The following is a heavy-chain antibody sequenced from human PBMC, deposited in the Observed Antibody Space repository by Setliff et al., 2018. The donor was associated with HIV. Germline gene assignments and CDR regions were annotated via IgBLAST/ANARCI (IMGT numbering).Heavy chain of an antibody. D-gene: IGHD3-3*01. CDR2: MNPDSGDT. V-gene: IGHV1-8*02. CDR1: GYTFTNYD. CDR3: ARGAGNPHWYYDTWSGPRSGYLQH. Sequence: ASVKVSCKTSGYTFTNYDVNWVRQATGQGLEYMGWMNPDSGDTAYTQNFQGRVTMTRDTSITTAYMELSGRRSEDTAVYYCARGAGNPHWYYDTWSGPRSGYLQHWGQGTLVTVSS. J-gene: IGHJ1*01.